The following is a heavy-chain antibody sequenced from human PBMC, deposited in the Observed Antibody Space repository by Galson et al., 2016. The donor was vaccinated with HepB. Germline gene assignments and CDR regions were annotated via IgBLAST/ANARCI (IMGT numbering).Heavy chain of an antibody. D-gene: IGHD4-17*01. CDR2: VSGSSAIT. J-gene: IGHJ4*02. Sequence: SLRLSCAASGFSFSSYGMSWVRQAPGKGLEWLSAVSGSSAITKYADSVKGRFTISRDNSKNTLYLQMNSLRADDTAVYYCAKDMGAYGDYLNFDYWGQGTLVAVSS. CDR1: GFSFSSYG. CDR3: AKDMGAYGDYLNFDY. V-gene: IGHV3-23*01.